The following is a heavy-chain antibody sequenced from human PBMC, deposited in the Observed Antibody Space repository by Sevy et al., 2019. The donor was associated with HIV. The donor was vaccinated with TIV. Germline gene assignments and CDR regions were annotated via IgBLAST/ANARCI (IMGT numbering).Heavy chain of an antibody. V-gene: IGHV5-51*01. D-gene: IGHD3-3*01. CDR1: GYSFTSYW. J-gene: IGHJ4*02. Sequence: GESLKISCKGSGYSFTSYWIGWVRQMPGKGLEWMGIIYPGDSDTRYSPSFQGQVTISADKSISTAYLQWSSLKASDTAMYYCARRPRRDYYDFWSGYEPFDYWGQRTLVTVSS. CDR2: IYPGDSDT. CDR3: ARRPRRDYYDFWSGYEPFDY.